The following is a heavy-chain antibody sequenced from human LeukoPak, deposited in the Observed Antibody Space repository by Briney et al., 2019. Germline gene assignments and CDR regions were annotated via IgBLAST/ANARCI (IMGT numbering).Heavy chain of an antibody. CDR1: GYTFTSYG. J-gene: IGHJ4*02. V-gene: IGHV1-18*01. D-gene: IGHD6-19*01. CDR3: ARGVAVAGRSHFDY. CDR2: ISAYNGNT. Sequence: GASVKVSCKASGYTFTSYGISWVRQAPGQGPEWMGWISAYNGNTNYAQKLQGRVTMTTDTSTSTAYMELRSLRSDDTAVYYCARGVAVAGRSHFDYWGQGTLVTVSS.